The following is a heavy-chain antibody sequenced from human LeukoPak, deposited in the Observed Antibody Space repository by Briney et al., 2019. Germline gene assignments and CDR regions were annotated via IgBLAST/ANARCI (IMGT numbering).Heavy chain of an antibody. CDR2: IIPIFGTA. D-gene: IGHD4-17*01. CDR1: GGTFSSYA. J-gene: IGHJ3*02. V-gene: IGHV1-69*13. Sequence: SVKVSCKASGGTFSSYAISWVRQAPGQGLEWMGGIIPIFGTANYAQKFQGRVTITADESTSTAYMELSSLRAEDTAVYYCAKNDYGDSGCDAFDIWGQGTMVTVSS. CDR3: AKNDYGDSGCDAFDI.